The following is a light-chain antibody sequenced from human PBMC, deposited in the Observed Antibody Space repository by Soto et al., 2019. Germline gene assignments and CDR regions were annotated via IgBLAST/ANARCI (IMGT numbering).Light chain of an antibody. CDR2: GHS. J-gene: IGLJ2*01. CDR1: TSNIGAGFD. Sequence: QLVLTQPPSVSGAPGQRVTIACTGSTSNIGAGFDVHWYRHLPGAAPKLLLSGHSHRPSGVPDRLSGSKSGTSASLAITGLQAEDEADCYCQSYDSGLGGLIFGAGTQLTVL. V-gene: IGLV1-40*01. CDR3: QSYDSGLGGLI.